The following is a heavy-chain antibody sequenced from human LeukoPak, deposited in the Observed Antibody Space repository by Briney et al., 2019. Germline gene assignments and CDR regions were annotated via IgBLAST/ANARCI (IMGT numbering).Heavy chain of an antibody. Sequence: GGSLRLSCAASGFTFSSYGMHWVRQAPGKGLEWVANIKQDGSEKNYVDSVKGLFTISRDNAKNSLSMHMNRLRAEDTAVYYCARARRLAARSIDYWGQGTLVAVSS. D-gene: IGHD3-16*01. V-gene: IGHV3-7*03. J-gene: IGHJ4*02. CDR3: ARARRLAARSIDY. CDR2: IKQDGSEK. CDR1: GFTFSSYG.